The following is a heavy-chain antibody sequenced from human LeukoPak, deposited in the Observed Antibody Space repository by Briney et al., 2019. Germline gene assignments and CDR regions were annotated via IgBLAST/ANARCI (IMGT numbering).Heavy chain of an antibody. Sequence: ASVKVSCKASGNTFTHYHLHWVRQAPGQELEWMGWINTNSGGTRYAQKFQGRVTMTRDTSISTAFLELSRLTSNDTAVYYCARGYPNYYGPWGQGTTVTVSS. CDR2: INTNSGGT. J-gene: IGHJ3*01. V-gene: IGHV1-2*02. CDR1: GNTFTHYH. D-gene: IGHD3-10*01. CDR3: ARGYPNYYGP.